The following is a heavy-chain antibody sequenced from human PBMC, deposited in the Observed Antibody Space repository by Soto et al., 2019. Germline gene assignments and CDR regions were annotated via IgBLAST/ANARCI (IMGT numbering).Heavy chain of an antibody. J-gene: IGHJ6*03. Sequence: GGSLRLSCAASGFTFSSYSMNWVRQAPGKGLEWVSYISSSSSTIYYADSVKGRFTISRDNAKNSLYLQMNSLRAEDTAVYYCAREFRLLWFGELSGFDGPYYYYYMDVWGKGTTVTVSS. CDR2: ISSSSSTI. V-gene: IGHV3-48*01. CDR1: GFTFSSYS. CDR3: AREFRLLWFGELSGFDGPYYYYYMDV. D-gene: IGHD3-10*01.